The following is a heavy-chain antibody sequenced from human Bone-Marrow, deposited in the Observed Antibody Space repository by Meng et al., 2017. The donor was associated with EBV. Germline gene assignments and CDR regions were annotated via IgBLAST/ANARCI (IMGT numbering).Heavy chain of an antibody. D-gene: IGHD3-22*01. CDR1: GYTFTGYY. CDR3: ARFTYYYDSSGPNWFDP. CDR2: INPNSGGT. J-gene: IGHJ5*02. Sequence: VQRVQSGAEGKKPGASVKVSCKASGYTFTGYYMHWVRQAPGQGLEWMGRINPNSGGTNYAQKFQGRVTMTRDTSISTAYMELSRLRSDDTAVYYCARFTYYYDSSGPNWFDPWGQGTLVTVSS. V-gene: IGHV1-2*06.